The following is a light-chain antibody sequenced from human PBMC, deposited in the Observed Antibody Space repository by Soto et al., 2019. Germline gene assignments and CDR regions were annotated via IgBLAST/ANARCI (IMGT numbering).Light chain of an antibody. V-gene: IGKV1-33*01. CDR3: QQYDNLGET. Sequence: DIQMTQSPSSLSASVGDRVTITCQASQDISNYLNWYQQKPGKAPKLLIYDASNLETGVPSRFSGSGSVTDFTFTISSLQPEDIATYYCQQYDNLGETFGQGTKVEIK. CDR2: DAS. CDR1: QDISNY. J-gene: IGKJ1*01.